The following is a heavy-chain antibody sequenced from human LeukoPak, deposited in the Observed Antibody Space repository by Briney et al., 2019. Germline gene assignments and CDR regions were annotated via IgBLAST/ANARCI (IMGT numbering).Heavy chain of an antibody. D-gene: IGHD3-10*01. CDR2: IYYSGST. J-gene: IGHJ3*02. CDR1: GGSISSYY. Sequence: SETLSLTCTVSGGSISSYYWSWIRQPPGKGLEWIGHIYYSGSTNYNPSLKSRVTISVDTSKNQFSLKLSSVTAADTAVYYCARAGSKFDAFDIWGQGTMVTVSS. CDR3: ARAGSKFDAFDI. V-gene: IGHV4-59*01.